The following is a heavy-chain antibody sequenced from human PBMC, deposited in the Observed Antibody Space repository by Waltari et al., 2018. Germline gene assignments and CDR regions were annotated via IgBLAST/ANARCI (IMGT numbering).Heavy chain of an antibody. CDR1: GGTFSNYA. D-gene: IGHD1-1*01. CDR3: ARPRTTVGTGLWNDGLQI. Sequence: QVQLVQSGAEVKKPGSSVKVSCKASGGTFSNYAITWVRQAPGQGLEWMGGVLPGFQSAHYAQNLLDRVTITADESTSTAYMELMGLTSDDTAVYYCARPRTTVGTGLWNDGLQIWGQGTLVTVSS. V-gene: IGHV1-69*01. J-gene: IGHJ3*02. CDR2: VLPGFQSA.